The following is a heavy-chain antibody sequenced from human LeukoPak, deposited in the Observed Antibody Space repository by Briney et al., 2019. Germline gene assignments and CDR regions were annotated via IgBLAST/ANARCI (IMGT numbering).Heavy chain of an antibody. J-gene: IGHJ4*02. CDR1: GFTFSSYG. CDR2: ISYDGSNK. CDR3: AKEGYYYDSSGPILGYFDY. D-gene: IGHD3-22*01. V-gene: IGHV3-30*18. Sequence: SGGSLRLSCAASGFTFSSYGMHWVRQAPGKGLEWVAVISYDGSNKYYADSVKGRFTISRDNSKNTLYLQMNSLRAEDTAVYYCAKEGYYYDSSGPILGYFDYWGQGTLVTVSS.